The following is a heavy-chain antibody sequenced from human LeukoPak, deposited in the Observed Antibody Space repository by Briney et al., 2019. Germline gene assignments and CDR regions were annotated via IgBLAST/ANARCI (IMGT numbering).Heavy chain of an antibody. CDR3: ARVSYYDSSGYSPFDY. V-gene: IGHV1-3*01. Sequence: ASVKVSCKASGYTFTSYAMHWVRQAPGQRLEWMGWINAGNGNTKYSQKFQGRVTITADESTSTAYMELSSLRSEDTAVYYCARVSYYDSSGYSPFDYWGQGTLVTVSS. CDR2: INAGNGNT. CDR1: GYTFTSYA. D-gene: IGHD3-22*01. J-gene: IGHJ4*02.